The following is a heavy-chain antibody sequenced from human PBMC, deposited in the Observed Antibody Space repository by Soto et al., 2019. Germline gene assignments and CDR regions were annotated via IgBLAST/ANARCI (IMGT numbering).Heavy chain of an antibody. CDR2: IYYSGST. V-gene: IGHV4-30-4*01. Sequence: PLSLTCPVSGGSISSGDYYWSWIRQPPGKGLEWIGYIYYSGSTHYNPSLKSRVTISVDTSKNQFSLKLSSVTAADTAVYYCATWGLAVWGQGTTAKVSS. J-gene: IGHJ6*02. CDR1: GGSISSGDYY. CDR3: ATWGLAV.